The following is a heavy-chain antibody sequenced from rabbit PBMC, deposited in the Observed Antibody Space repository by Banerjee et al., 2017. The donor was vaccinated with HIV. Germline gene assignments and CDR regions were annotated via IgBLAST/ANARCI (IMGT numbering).Heavy chain of an antibody. CDR3: ARDLAGVIGWNFNL. J-gene: IGHJ4*01. CDR1: GFSFSSSYW. D-gene: IGHD4-1*01. CDR2: IYTYSGST. V-gene: IGHV1S43*01. Sequence: QSLEESGGDLVKPEGSLTLTCTASGFSFSSSYWICWVRQAPGKGLEWIACIYTYSGSTYYASWVNGRFTISRSTSLNTVDLKMTSLTVADTATYFCARDLAGVIGWNFNLWGQGTLVTVS.